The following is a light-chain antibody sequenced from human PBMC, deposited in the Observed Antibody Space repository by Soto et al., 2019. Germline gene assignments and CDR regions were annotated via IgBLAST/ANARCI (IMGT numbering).Light chain of an antibody. J-gene: IGLJ2*01. Sequence: QSALTQPASVSGSPGQSITISRTGTSSDVGGYNFVSWYQQHPGKAPRLMIFDVDNRPSGVSTRFSGSKSGNTASLTISGLQAEDEADYYCCSYSGSSTIVVFGGGTKLTVL. CDR3: CSYSGSSTIVV. CDR2: DVD. CDR1: SSDVGGYNF. V-gene: IGLV2-14*03.